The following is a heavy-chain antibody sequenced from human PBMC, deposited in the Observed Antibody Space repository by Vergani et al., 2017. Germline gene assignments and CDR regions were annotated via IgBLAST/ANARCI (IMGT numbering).Heavy chain of an antibody. CDR3: ATIDSRGYYPSYNVPDD. J-gene: IGHJ4*02. CDR1: GFKFDDYG. V-gene: IGHV3-20*04. Sequence: EVQLVESGGRVVRPGGSLRLSCIASGFKFDDYGMNWVRHVPGKGLEWVAGVNWNGVGSAYADSVRGRFIISRDNAKNSQFLQINSLRVEDTALYYCATIDSRGYYPSYNVPDDWGQGTQVTVSS. CDR2: VNWNGVGS. D-gene: IGHD3-22*01.